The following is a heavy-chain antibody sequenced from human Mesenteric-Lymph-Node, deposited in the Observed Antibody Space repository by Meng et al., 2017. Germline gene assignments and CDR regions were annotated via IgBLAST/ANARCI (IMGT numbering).Heavy chain of an antibody. Sequence: QLRLQGSGPGLVKPSQTLSLTCTVSGGSISSGDYYWSWIRQPPGKGLEWIGYIYYSGSTYSNASLKSRVTISIDRSKNQFSLKLSSVTAADTAVYYCARDRKHYGERGWFDPWGQGTLVTVSS. V-gene: IGHV4-30-4*01. CDR2: IYYSGST. J-gene: IGHJ5*02. CDR3: ARDRKHYGERGWFDP. D-gene: IGHD4-17*01. CDR1: GGSISSGDYY.